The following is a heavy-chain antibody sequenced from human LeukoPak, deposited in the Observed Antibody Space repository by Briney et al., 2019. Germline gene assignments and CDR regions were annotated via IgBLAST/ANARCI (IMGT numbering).Heavy chain of an antibody. V-gene: IGHV1-69*13. CDR3: AREGNGDYSQAFDI. CDR2: IIPIFGTA. Sequence: GASVKVSCKASGGTFSSYAINWVRQAPGQGLEWMGGIIPIFGTATYAQKFHGRVTITADESTSTAYMELSSLRAEDTAVYYCAREGNGDYSQAFDIWGQGTMVTVSS. J-gene: IGHJ3*02. CDR1: GGTFSSYA. D-gene: IGHD2-21*02.